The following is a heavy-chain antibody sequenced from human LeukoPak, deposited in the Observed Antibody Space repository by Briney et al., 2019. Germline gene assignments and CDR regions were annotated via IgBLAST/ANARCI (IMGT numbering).Heavy chain of an antibody. Sequence: ASVKVSCKASGGTFSSYAISRVRQAPGQGLEWMGGIIPIFGTANYAQKFQGRVTITADKSTSTAYMELSSLRSEDTAVYYCARAYSSSGTGLAFDIWGQGTMVTVSS. D-gene: IGHD6-13*01. CDR2: IIPIFGTA. V-gene: IGHV1-69*06. J-gene: IGHJ3*02. CDR1: GGTFSSYA. CDR3: ARAYSSSGTGLAFDI.